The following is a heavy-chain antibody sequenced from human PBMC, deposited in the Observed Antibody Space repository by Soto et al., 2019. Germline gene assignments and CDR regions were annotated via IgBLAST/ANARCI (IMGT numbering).Heavy chain of an antibody. J-gene: IGHJ4*02. D-gene: IGHD3-22*01. Sequence: SETLSLTCSVSGGSISSKNYYWGLIRQPPGKGLEWIGIIYYSGTTYYNPSLKSRVIISVDTSKNQFSLKLSSVTAADTAVYYCARRPSYYYDSSGFDPFDYWGQGTLVTVSS. CDR3: ARRPSYYYDSSGFDPFDY. V-gene: IGHV4-39*01. CDR1: GGSISSKNYY. CDR2: IYYSGTT.